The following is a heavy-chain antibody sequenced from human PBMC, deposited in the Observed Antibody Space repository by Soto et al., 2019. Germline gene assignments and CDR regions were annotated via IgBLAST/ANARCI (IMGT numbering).Heavy chain of an antibody. CDR2: IHYSGST. V-gene: IGHV4-59*08. CDR3: AGSTGWYWFDP. J-gene: IGHJ5*02. CDR1: GGSISSYY. Sequence: QVQLQESGPGLVKPSETLSLTCTVSGGSISSYYWSWIRQPPGKGLEWIASIHYSGSTKYNPSLKSRVTVSVDTSKTQFSLKLSSVTAADTAVYYCAGSTGWYWFDPWGQGTLVTVSS. D-gene: IGHD6-19*01.